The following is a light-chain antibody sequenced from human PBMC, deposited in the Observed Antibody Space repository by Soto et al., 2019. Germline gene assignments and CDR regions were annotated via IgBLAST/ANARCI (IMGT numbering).Light chain of an antibody. CDR3: QQYHNWPPLT. CDR1: QSVSNY. CDR2: GAS. V-gene: IGKV3-15*01. Sequence: EIVMTQSPATLSVSPGERATLSCRASQSVSNYFAWYQQKPGQAPRILIYGASTRATGIPARFSGGGSESDFTLTISSLQSEHFAVYDGQQYHNWPPLTFGGGTKVDIK. J-gene: IGKJ4*01.